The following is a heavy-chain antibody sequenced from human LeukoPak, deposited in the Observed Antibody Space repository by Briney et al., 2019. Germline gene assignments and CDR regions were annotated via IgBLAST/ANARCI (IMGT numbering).Heavy chain of an antibody. CDR1: GGSISSYY. CDR3: ARTEVATRPACWFDP. CDR2: IYYSGST. J-gene: IGHJ5*02. V-gene: IGHV4-59*01. Sequence: SETLSLTCTVSGGSISSYYWSWIRQPPGKGLGWIGYIYYSGSTNYNPSLKSRVTISVDTSKNQFSLKLSSVTAADTAAYYCARTEVATRPACWFDPWGQGTLVTVSS. D-gene: IGHD5-12*01.